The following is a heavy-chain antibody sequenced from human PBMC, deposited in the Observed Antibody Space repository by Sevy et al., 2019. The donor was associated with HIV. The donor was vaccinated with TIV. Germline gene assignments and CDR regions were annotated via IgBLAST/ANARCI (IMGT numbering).Heavy chain of an antibody. CDR2: VNSDGSST. V-gene: IGHV3-74*01. D-gene: IGHD1-26*01. J-gene: IGHJ4*02. CDR3: VAVNAWDDY. Sequence: GGSLRLSCSASGFTFGSYWMHWVRQAPGKGLVWISGVNSDGSSTNYADSVKGRFTMSRDSAKNTLYQQMNSLRAEDTAVYFCVAVNAWDDYWGQGTLVTVSS. CDR1: GFTFGSYW.